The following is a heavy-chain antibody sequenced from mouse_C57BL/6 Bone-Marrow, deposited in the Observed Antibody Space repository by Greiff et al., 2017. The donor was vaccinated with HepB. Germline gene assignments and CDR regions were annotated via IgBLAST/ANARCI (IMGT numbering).Heavy chain of an antibody. CDR2: ILPGSSST. CDR1: GYTFTGYW. D-gene: IGHD2-4*01. CDR3: ARWGEIYYDYDAHFDY. Sequence: VKVVESGAELMKPGASVKLSCKATGYTFTGYWIEWVKQRPGHGLEWIGEILPGSSSTNYNEKFKGKATFTADTSSNTAYMQLSSLTTEDSAIYYCARWGEIYYDYDAHFDYWGQGTTLTVSS. J-gene: IGHJ2*01. V-gene: IGHV1-9*01.